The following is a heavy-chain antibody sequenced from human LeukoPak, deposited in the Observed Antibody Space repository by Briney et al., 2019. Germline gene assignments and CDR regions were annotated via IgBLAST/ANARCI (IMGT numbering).Heavy chain of an antibody. Sequence: GASVKVSCKASGYTFTGYYMHWVRQAPGQGLEWMGWINPNSGGTNYAQKFQGWVTMTRDTSISTAYMELSRLRSGDTAVYYCARDRTPITIFGVVSDYYYYYYGMDVWGQGTTVTVSS. CDR3: ARDRTPITIFGVVSDYYYYYYGMDV. D-gene: IGHD3-3*01. CDR1: GYTFTGYY. CDR2: INPNSGGT. J-gene: IGHJ6*02. V-gene: IGHV1-2*04.